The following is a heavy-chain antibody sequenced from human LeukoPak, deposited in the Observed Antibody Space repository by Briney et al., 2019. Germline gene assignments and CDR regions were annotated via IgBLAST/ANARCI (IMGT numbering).Heavy chain of an antibody. CDR3: ARVRPRSCITY. V-gene: IGHV4-59*12. CDR1: VGSISSYY. J-gene: IGHJ4*02. D-gene: IGHD2-15*01. CDR2: IYYTGST. Sequence: SETLSLTCTVSVGSISSYYWSSIRQPPGKGLEWIGYIYYTGSTNYNPSLKSRVTISVDTSKNQFSLKLSSVTAADTAVYYCARVRPRSCITYWGQGTLVTVSS.